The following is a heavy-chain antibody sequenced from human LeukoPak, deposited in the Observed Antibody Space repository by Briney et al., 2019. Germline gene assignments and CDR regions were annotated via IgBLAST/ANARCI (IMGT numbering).Heavy chain of an antibody. V-gene: IGHV3-30*18. D-gene: IGHD2-2*01. J-gene: IGHJ6*02. CDR3: AKSIRFCSSNSCFAGYYNYGLHV. Sequence: GGSLRLSCAASGFTFSSYGMHWVRQAPGKGLEWVAVISHDGSSKYFADSVKGRFTISRDNPRNTLDLQMHSLRAEDTAVYYCAKSIRFCSSNSCFAGYYNYGLHVWGQGTTVIVSS. CDR1: GFTFSSYG. CDR2: ISHDGSSK.